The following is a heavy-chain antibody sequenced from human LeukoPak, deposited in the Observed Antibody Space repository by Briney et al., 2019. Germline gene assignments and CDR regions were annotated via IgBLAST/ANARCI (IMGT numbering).Heavy chain of an antibody. CDR3: ARGGRFNYYDSSGYYIY. Sequence: PSETLSLTCTVSGGSLRSGGYSSSWVRQHPGKGLEWIGYIYYSGSTNYNPSLKSRVTISVDTSKNQFSLKLSSVTAADTAVYYCARGGRFNYYDSSGYYIYWGQGTLVTVSS. CDR1: GGSLRSGGYS. J-gene: IGHJ4*02. V-gene: IGHV4-31*03. CDR2: IYYSGST. D-gene: IGHD3-22*01.